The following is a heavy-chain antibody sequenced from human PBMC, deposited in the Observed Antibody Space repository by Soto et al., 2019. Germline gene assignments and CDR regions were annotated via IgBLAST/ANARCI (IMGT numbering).Heavy chain of an antibody. J-gene: IGHJ4*02. D-gene: IGHD2-8*01. CDR1: GFTFSSYA. V-gene: IGHV3-23*01. CDR2: ISGSGDRT. Sequence: VQLLESGGGLVQPGGSLRLSCAASGFTFSSYAMSWVRQAPGKGLEWVSAISGSGDRTYYADSVKGRFTISRDKSRNTLYMQMNSLRGEDTAVYFCAKMNGPPHWGQGTLVTVSS. CDR3: AKMNGPPH.